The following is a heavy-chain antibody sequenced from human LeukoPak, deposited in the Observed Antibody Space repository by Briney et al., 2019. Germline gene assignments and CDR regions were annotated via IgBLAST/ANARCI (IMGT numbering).Heavy chain of an antibody. J-gene: IGHJ5*02. D-gene: IGHD2-2*01. CDR1: GGSISSGDYY. CDR3: ARVVPAAIGSWFDP. CDR2: IYYSGST. V-gene: IGHV4-30-4*08. Sequence: SQTLSLTCTVSGGSISSGDYYWTWIRQPPGKGLEWIGYIYYSGSTYYNPSLKSRVIISVDTSKNQFSLKLSSVTAADTAVYYCARVVPAAIGSWFDPWGQGTLVTVSS.